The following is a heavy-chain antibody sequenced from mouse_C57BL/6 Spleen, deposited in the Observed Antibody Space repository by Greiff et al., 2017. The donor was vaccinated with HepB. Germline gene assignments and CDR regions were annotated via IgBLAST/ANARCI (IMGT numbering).Heavy chain of an antibody. CDR1: GYSFTSYY. D-gene: IGHD2-10*01. J-gene: IGHJ3*01. CDR2: IYPGSGNT. Sequence: VQGVESGPELVKPGASVKISCKASGYSFTSYYIHWVKQRPGQGLEWIGWIYPGSGNTKYNEKFKGKATLTADTSSSTAYMQLSSLTSEDSAVYYCAREAYYGTSWFAYWGQGTLVTVSA. V-gene: IGHV1-66*01. CDR3: AREAYYGTSWFAY.